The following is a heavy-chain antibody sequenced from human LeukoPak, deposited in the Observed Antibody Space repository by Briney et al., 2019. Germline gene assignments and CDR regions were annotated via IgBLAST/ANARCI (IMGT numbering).Heavy chain of an antibody. CDR2: IYSSDNT. V-gene: IGHV3-53*01. J-gene: IGHJ4*02. Sequence: GGSLRLSCAASGFTVSNNYMSWVRQAPGKGLEWVSIIYSSDNTYYADSVKGRFTISRDNAKNTVYLQMNNVRAEDTAVYYCARGITNIAVGDYWGQGTLVTVYS. CDR3: ARGITNIAVGDY. CDR1: GFTVSNNY. D-gene: IGHD6-19*01.